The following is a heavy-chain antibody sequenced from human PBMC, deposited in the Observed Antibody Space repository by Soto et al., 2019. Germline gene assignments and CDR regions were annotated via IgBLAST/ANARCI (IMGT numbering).Heavy chain of an antibody. V-gene: IGHV1-8*01. J-gene: IGHJ6*03. CDR3: AIQTEKYYYYYYMDV. D-gene: IGHD4-4*01. CDR2: MNPNSGNT. Sequence: QVQLVQSGAEVKKPGASVKVSCKASGYTFTSYDINWVRQATGQGLEWMGWMNPNSGNTGYAQKFQGRVTMTRNTSISTAYMELSSLRSEDTAVYYCAIQTEKYYYYYYMDVLGKGTTVTVSS. CDR1: GYTFTSYD.